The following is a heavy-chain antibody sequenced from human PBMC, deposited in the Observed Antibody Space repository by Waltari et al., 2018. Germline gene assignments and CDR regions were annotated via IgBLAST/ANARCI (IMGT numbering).Heavy chain of an antibody. V-gene: IGHV3-23*03. CDR2: IYSGGSST. Sequence: EVQLLESGGGLVQPGGSLRLSCAASGFTFSSYAMSWVRQAPGKGLEWVSVIYSGGSSTYYADSVKGRFTISRDNSKNTLYLQMNSLRAEDTAVYYCAKPSRSGDYYYYYMDVWGKGTTVTVSS. CDR3: AKPSRSGDYYYYYMDV. CDR1: GFTFSSYA. J-gene: IGHJ6*03. D-gene: IGHD3-10*02.